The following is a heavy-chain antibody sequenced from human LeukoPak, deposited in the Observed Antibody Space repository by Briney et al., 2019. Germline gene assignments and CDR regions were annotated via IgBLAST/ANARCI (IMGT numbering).Heavy chain of an antibody. V-gene: IGHV4-39*01. CDR1: GASVYSGDYY. CDR2: VYYSGST. D-gene: IGHD3-10*01. CDR3: ARRGVFGSDNYFEY. J-gene: IGHJ4*01. Sequence: SETLSLTCSVLGASVYSGDYYWVWIRQPPGKGLEYIGAVYYSGSTLDNPSLSGRITMSVDTSKNQFSLNLASVTATDTAVYYCARRGVFGSDNYFEYWGQGILVIVSS.